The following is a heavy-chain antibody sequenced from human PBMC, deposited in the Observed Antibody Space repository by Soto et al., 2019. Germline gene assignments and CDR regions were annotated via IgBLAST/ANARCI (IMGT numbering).Heavy chain of an antibody. J-gene: IGHJ4*01. CDR1: GFSLSTSGVG. V-gene: IGHV2-5*02. CDR2: IYWDDDK. D-gene: IGHD3-9*01. CDR3: AHKGPEDWPLDY. Sequence: QITLKESGHTLVKPTQTLTLTCTFSGFSLSTSGVGVGWIRQSPGKALEWLAVIYWDDDKRYSPSLKSRLSITKDTSKNQVVLTMTNMDPVDTATYYCAHKGPEDWPLDYWGHGTLVTVSS.